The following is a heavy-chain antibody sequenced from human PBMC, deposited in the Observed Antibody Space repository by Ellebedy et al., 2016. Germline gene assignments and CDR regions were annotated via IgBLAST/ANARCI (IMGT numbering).Heavy chain of an antibody. CDR3: ARGLLMVYAIRGGIDY. V-gene: IGHV3-33*01. CDR2: IWYDGSNK. Sequence: GGSLRLSCAASGFTFSSYGMHWVRQAPGKGLERVAVIWYDGSNKYYADSVKGRFTISRDNSKNTLYLQMNSLRAEDTAVYYCARGLLMVYAIRGGIDYWGQGTLVTVSS. CDR1: GFTFSSYG. D-gene: IGHD2-8*01. J-gene: IGHJ4*02.